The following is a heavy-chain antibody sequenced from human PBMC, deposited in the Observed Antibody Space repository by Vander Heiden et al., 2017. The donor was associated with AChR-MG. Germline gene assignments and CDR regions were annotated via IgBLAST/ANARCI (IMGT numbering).Heavy chain of an antibody. Sequence: QVQLVQSGAEVKKPGSSVKVSCKASGGTFSSYAIRWLRQAPGQGLEWMGGIIPIFGTANYAQKFQGRVTITADKSTSTAYRELSSLRSEDTAVYYCARAIPGGIVAGEDYFDYWGQGTLVTVSS. CDR2: IIPIFGTA. V-gene: IGHV1-69*06. J-gene: IGHJ4*02. CDR1: GGTFSSYA. D-gene: IGHD5-12*01. CDR3: ARAIPGGIVAGEDYFDY.